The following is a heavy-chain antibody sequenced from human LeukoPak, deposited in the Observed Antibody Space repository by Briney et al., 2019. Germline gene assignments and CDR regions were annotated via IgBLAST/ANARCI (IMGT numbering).Heavy chain of an antibody. Sequence: SVKVSCKASGGTFSSYAISWVRQAPGQGLEWMGRIIPILGIANYAQKFQGRVTITADKSTSTAYMELSSLRSEDTAVYCCARERMGDTLFDYWGQGTLVTVSS. CDR1: GGTFSSYA. J-gene: IGHJ4*02. CDR3: ARERMGDTLFDY. V-gene: IGHV1-69*04. D-gene: IGHD2-21*02. CDR2: IIPILGIA.